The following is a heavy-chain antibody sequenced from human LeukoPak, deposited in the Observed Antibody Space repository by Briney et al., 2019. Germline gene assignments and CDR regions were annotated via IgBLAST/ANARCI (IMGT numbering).Heavy chain of an antibody. CDR2: ISVYNGNT. V-gene: IGHV1-18*01. J-gene: IGHJ6*03. CDR1: GYTFVTYG. D-gene: IGHD2-21*01. Sequence: ASVKVSCKASGYTFVTYGISWARQAPGQGLEWMGWISVYNGNTNYAQKFQDRVTMTRDMSTSTVYMELSSLRSEDTAVYYCARGLASYMDVWGKGTTVTVSS. CDR3: ARGLASYMDV.